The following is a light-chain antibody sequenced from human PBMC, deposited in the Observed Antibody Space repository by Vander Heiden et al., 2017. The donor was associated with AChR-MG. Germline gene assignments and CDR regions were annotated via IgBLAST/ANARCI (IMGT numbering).Light chain of an antibody. CDR1: SSDVGRYNF. CDR3: SSYAGNNNLI. Sequence: QSALTQPPSASGAPGRSVTISCTGTSSDVGRYNFVSWYQQHPGKAPKLIIYEVSKRPSGVPDRLYGSKSGNTASLTVAGLQADDEANYYCSSYAGNNNLIFGGGTKLTVL. J-gene: IGLJ2*01. CDR2: EVS. V-gene: IGLV2-8*01.